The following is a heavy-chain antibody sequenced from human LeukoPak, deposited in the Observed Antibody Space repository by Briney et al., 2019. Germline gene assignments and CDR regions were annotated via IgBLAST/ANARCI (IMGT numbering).Heavy chain of an antibody. CDR3: ARPPPYDSSYAFDI. CDR1: GGSISSSSYY. V-gene: IGHV4-39*01. Sequence: SETLSLTCTVSGGSISSSSYYWGWIRQPPGKGLEWIGSIYYSGSTYYNPSLKSRVTISVDTSKNQFSLKLSSVTAADTAVYYCARPPPYDSSYAFDIWGQGTMVTVSS. D-gene: IGHD3-22*01. CDR2: IYYSGST. J-gene: IGHJ3*02.